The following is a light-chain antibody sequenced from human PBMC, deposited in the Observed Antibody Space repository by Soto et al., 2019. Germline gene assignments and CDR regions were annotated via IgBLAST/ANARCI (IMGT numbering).Light chain of an antibody. J-gene: IGKJ1*01. CDR1: QSVPSTY. V-gene: IGKV3-20*01. CDR2: GTS. Sequence: VLSQSPVRLSLSPGERATPSCRASQSVPSTYFAWYQQKSGQPPRLLISGTSNRATGIPDRFSGSGSGRDFTLTISRLEPEDFAVYFCQQFGNSPWTFGQGTKVDIK. CDR3: QQFGNSPWT.